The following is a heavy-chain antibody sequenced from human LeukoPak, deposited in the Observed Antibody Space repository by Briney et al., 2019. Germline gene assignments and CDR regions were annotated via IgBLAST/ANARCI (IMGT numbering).Heavy chain of an antibody. CDR1: GYTFTGYY. J-gene: IGHJ4*02. CDR2: ISAYNGNT. Sequence: GASVKVTCKASGYTFTGYYIHWVRQAPGQGLEWMGWISAYNGNTNYAQKLQGRVTMTTDTSTSTAYMELRSLRSDDTAVYYCARVGSGSPYFDYWGQGTLVTVSS. D-gene: IGHD3-10*01. V-gene: IGHV1-18*04. CDR3: ARVGSGSPYFDY.